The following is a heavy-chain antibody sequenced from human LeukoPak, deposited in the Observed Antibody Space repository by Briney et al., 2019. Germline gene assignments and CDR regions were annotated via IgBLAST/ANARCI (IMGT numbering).Heavy chain of an antibody. CDR1: GGSISSYY. V-gene: IGHV4-59*01. J-gene: IGHJ6*02. D-gene: IGHD3-22*01. Sequence: SETLSLTCTVSGGSISSYYWSWIRQPPGKGLEWIGYIYYSGSTNYNPSLKSRVTISVDTSKNQFSLKLSSVTAADTAVYYCARDNAPYYYDSSGYYNYCYYGMDVWGQGTTVTVSS. CDR2: IYYSGST. CDR3: ARDNAPYYYDSSGYYNYCYYGMDV.